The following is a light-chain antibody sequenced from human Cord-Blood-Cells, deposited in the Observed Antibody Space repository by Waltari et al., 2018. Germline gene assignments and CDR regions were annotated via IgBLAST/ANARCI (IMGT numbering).Light chain of an antibody. CDR1: QSVSSN. Sequence: EIVMTQSPATLSVSPGDRATLSCRASQSVSSNLAWYQQNPGQAPRLLTYGASTRATGIPARFSGSGSGTEFTLTISSLQSEDFAVYYCQQYNNWPPLTFGGGTKVEIK. J-gene: IGKJ4*01. CDR2: GAS. V-gene: IGKV3-15*01. CDR3: QQYNNWPPLT.